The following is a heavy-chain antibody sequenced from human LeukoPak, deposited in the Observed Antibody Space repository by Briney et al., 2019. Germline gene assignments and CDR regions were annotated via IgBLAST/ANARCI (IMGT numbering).Heavy chain of an antibody. J-gene: IGHJ6*03. V-gene: IGHV3-11*06. Sequence: PGGSLRLSCAASGFTFSDYYMSWIRQAPGTGLEWVSSITTSSSYMFYADSVRGRFTISRDNAENSLYLQMNSLRDEDTAVYYCARDPYSGGYGAYYYYYMDVWGKGTTVTVSS. CDR1: GFTFSDYY. CDR3: ARDPYSGGYGAYYYYYMDV. D-gene: IGHD6-19*01. CDR2: ITTSSSYM.